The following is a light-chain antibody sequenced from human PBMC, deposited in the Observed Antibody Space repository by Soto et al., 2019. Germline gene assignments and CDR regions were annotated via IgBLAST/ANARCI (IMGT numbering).Light chain of an antibody. CDR3: QQRSTWPSLT. Sequence: EIVLLESPATLSLSPGERATLSCRASQSVGSYLAWYQHKPGQAPRLLISDASNRATGIPARFSGSGSETDFTLTISSLEPEDSAVYYCQQRSTWPSLTFGGGTKVDI. J-gene: IGKJ4*01. CDR1: QSVGSY. V-gene: IGKV3-11*01. CDR2: DAS.